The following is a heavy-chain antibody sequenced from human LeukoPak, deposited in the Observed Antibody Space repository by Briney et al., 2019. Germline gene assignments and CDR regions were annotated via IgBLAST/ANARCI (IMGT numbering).Heavy chain of an antibody. CDR3: AKWGTYYYDSSLDGMDV. Sequence: GSLRLSCAASGFTFSSYAMSWVRQAPGKGLVWVSAISGSGGSTYYADSVKGRFTISRDNSKNTLYLQMNSLRAEDTAVYYCAKWGTYYYDSSLDGMDVWGQGTTVTVSS. CDR1: GFTFSSYA. CDR2: ISGSGGST. V-gene: IGHV3-23*01. J-gene: IGHJ6*02. D-gene: IGHD3-22*01.